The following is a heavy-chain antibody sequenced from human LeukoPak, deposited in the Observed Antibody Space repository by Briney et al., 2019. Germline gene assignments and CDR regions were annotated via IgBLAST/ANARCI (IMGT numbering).Heavy chain of an antibody. CDR2: INPSGGST. Sequence: GASVKVSCKASGYTFTSYYMHWVRRAPGQGLEWMGIINPSGGSTSYAQKFQGRVTMTRDMSTSTVYMELSSLRSEDTAVYYCARDGAGSTYYYDIGYMDVWGKGTTVTISS. D-gene: IGHD3-22*01. CDR1: GYTFTSYY. V-gene: IGHV1-46*01. J-gene: IGHJ6*03. CDR3: ARDGAGSTYYYDIGYMDV.